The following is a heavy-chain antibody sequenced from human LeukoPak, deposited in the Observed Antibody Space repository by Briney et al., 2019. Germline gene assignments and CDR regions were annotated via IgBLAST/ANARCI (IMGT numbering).Heavy chain of an antibody. D-gene: IGHD3-3*01. CDR1: GDSISSGNYY. CDR3: AGAPITIFRDPYYFDY. CDR2: IYTSGST. Sequence: SQTLSLTCTVSGDSISSGNYYWSWIRQPAGKGLEWIGRIYTSGSTNYNPSLKSRVTMSVDTSKNQFSLKLSSVTAADTAVYYCAGAPITIFRDPYYFDYWGQGTLVTVSS. V-gene: IGHV4-61*02. J-gene: IGHJ4*02.